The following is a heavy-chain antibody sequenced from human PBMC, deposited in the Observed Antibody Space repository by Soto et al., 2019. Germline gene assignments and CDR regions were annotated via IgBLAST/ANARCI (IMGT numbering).Heavy chain of an antibody. CDR2: INTDGSGT. CDR3: AREVGDISAYYCDS. CDR1: GFTFISHW. Sequence: GGSLRLSCAASGFTFISHWMHWVRQAPGKGLVWVSRINTDGSGTTYADSVKGRFTISRDNAKNTLYLQMNSLRAEDTAVYYCAREVGDISAYYCDSWGQGT. D-gene: IGHD3-22*01. V-gene: IGHV3-74*01. J-gene: IGHJ4*02.